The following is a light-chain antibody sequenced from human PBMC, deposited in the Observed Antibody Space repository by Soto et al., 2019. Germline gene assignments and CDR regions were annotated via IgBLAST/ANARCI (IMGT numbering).Light chain of an antibody. J-gene: IGKJ4*01. CDR1: QSVGSY. V-gene: IGKV3-11*01. Sequence: EIVLTQPPATLSLSPRDRTTLSCRASQSVGSYLGWYQQRPGQAPRLLIYDASNRATGIPARFSGSGSGPDFTPTISSLEPEAFADYYCQQRSDWPSTFGGGTKVEIK. CDR2: DAS. CDR3: QQRSDWPST.